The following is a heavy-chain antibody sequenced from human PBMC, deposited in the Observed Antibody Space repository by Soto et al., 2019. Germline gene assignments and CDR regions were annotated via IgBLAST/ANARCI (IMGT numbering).Heavy chain of an antibody. CDR3: ATGPNLQLVRGENWFDP. CDR1: GYTLTELS. CDR2: FDPEDGET. Sequence: ASVKVSCKVSGYTLTELSMHWVRQAPGKGLEGKGGFDPEDGETIYAQKFQGRVTMTEDTSTDTAYMEQSSLRSEDTAVYYCATGPNLQLVRGENWFDPWGQGTLVTVSS. D-gene: IGHD6-6*01. J-gene: IGHJ5*02. V-gene: IGHV1-24*01.